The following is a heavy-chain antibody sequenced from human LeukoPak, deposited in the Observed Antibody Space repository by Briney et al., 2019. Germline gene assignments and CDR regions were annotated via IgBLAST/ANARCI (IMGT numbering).Heavy chain of an antibody. CDR1: GGSISSSSYY. V-gene: IGHV4-39*07. J-gene: IGHJ5*02. CDR2: IYYSGST. CDR3: ARAVVVVTAFNSRGDWFDP. Sequence: SETLSLTCTVSGGSISSSSYYWGWIRQPPGKGLEWIGSIYYSGSTYYNPSLKSRVTIFVDTSKNQFSLKLSSVTAADTAVYYCARAVVVVTAFNSRGDWFDPWGQGTLVTVSS. D-gene: IGHD2-21*02.